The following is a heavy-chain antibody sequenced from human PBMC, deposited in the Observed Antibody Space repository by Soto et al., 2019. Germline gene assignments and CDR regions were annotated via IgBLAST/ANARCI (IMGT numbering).Heavy chain of an antibody. CDR3: ASRISYCSGGSCYSESGGGGNY. Sequence: QLQLQESGPGLVKPSETLSLTCTVSGGSISSSSYYWGWIRQPPGKGLEWIGSIYYSGSTYYNPSLKSRVTISVDTSKNQFSLKLSSVTAADTAVYYCASRISYCSGGSCYSESGGGGNYWGQGTLVTVSS. CDR1: GGSISSSSYY. J-gene: IGHJ4*02. D-gene: IGHD2-15*01. V-gene: IGHV4-39*01. CDR2: IYYSGST.